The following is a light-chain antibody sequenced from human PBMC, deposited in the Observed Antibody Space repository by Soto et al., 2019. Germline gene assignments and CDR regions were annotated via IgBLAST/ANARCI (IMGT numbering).Light chain of an antibody. CDR3: QQYNSWPT. V-gene: IGKV3-15*01. Sequence: EIIMTQSPATLSVSPGEGATLSCRTSHSISTNLAWYQHKRGQSPTLLVYGASTRATGVPARFSGSGSGAEFTRSISSLHSEDVAVYYWQQYNSWPTFGGGTKVEIK. CDR2: GAS. J-gene: IGKJ4*01. CDR1: HSISTN.